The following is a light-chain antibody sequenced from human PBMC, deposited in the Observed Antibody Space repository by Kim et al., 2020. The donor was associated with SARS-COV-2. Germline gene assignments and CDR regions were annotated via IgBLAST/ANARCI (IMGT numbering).Light chain of an antibody. J-gene: IGKJ5*01. V-gene: IGKV1-39*01. CDR3: QQTYSSLHIT. CDR1: QSISTH. Sequence: SVGDSATITCRASQSISTHVHWYQQQPGKAPKLLIYAASTLEDGVPSRFVGGGSGTDFTLTIYSLQPEDFATYFCQQTYSSLHITFGQGTRLEIK. CDR2: AAS.